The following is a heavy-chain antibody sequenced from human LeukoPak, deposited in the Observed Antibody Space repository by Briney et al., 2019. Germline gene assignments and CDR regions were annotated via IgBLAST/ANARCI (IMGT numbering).Heavy chain of an antibody. CDR2: IYYSGST. CDR3: ARDRTRLVYYYYGMDV. Sequence: SETLSLTCTVSGGSISSSSYYWGWIRQPPGKGLEWIGSIYYSGSTYYNPSLKSRVTISVDTSKNQFSLKLSSVTAADTAVYYCARDRTRLVYYYYGMDVWGQGTTVTVSS. CDR1: GGSISSSSYY. V-gene: IGHV4-39*07. J-gene: IGHJ6*02. D-gene: IGHD3-9*01.